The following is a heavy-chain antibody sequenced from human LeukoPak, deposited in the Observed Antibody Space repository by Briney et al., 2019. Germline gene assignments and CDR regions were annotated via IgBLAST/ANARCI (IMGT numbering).Heavy chain of an antibody. J-gene: IGHJ4*02. CDR3: ARLGAGPTYYDFWSGYSSFYFDY. CDR2: IHYSGNT. V-gene: IGHV4-39*01. CDR1: GGSTSSSNYY. D-gene: IGHD3-3*01. Sequence: SETLSLTCTVSGGSTSSSNYYWGWIRQPPGKGLEWIGGIHYSGNTYYNPSLKSRVTISVDTSKNQFSLKLSSVTAADTAVYYCARLGAGPTYYDFWSGYSSFYFDYWGQGTLDTVSS.